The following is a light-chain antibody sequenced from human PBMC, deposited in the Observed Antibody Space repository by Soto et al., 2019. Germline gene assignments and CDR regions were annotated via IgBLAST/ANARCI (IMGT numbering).Light chain of an antibody. CDR2: GAS. CDR1: QSVSSN. Sequence: EIVMTQSPATLSVSPGERATLSCRASQSVSSNLAWYQQKPGQAPRLLIYGASTRATGIPARISGSGSGTDFTLTISRLEPEDFAVYYSQQRSNWPLTFGGGTRWIS. J-gene: IGKJ4*01. CDR3: QQRSNWPLT. V-gene: IGKV3-15*01.